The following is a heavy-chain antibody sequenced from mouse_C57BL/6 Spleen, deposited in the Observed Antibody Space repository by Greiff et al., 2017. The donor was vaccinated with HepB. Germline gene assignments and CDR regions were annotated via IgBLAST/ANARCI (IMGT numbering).Heavy chain of an antibody. CDR1: GYTFTDYY. V-gene: IGHV1-26*01. J-gene: IGHJ3*01. D-gene: IGHD2-4*01. Sequence: EVQLQQSGPELVKPGASVKISCKASGYTFTDYYMNWVKQSHGKSLEWIGDINPNNGGTSYNQKFKGKATLTVDKSSSTAYMELRSLTSEDSAVYYCAIPYDYDEWFAYWGQGTLVTVSA. CDR3: AIPYDYDEWFAY. CDR2: INPNNGGT.